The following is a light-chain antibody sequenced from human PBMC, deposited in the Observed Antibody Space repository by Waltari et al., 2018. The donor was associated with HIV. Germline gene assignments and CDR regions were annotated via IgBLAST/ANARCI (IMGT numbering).Light chain of an antibody. J-gene: IGLJ2*01. CDR1: SSDVGGSNY. V-gene: IGLV2-14*01. CDR2: EVS. Sequence: QSALTQPASVSGSPGQSITISCTGTSSDVGGSNYVSWYQQHPGKAPKLMIYEVSNRPSGVSNRFSGSKSGNTASLTISGLQAEDEAAYYCSSYTSSSTVVFGGGTKLTVL. CDR3: SSYTSSSTVV.